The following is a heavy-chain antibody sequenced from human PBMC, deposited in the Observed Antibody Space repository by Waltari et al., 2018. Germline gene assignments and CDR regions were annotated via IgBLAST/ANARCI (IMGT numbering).Heavy chain of an antibody. D-gene: IGHD3-10*01. Sequence: QVQLQESGPGLVKPSGTLSLTCAVSGGSISSSNWWSWVRQPPGKGLEWMGGIIPIFGTANYAQKFQGRVTITADESTSTAYMELSSLRSEDTAVYYCARKLITSGFRNPFDYWGQGTLVTVSS. CDR3: ARKLITSGFRNPFDY. CDR2: IIPIFGTA. J-gene: IGHJ4*02. CDR1: GGSISSSN. V-gene: IGHV1-69*01.